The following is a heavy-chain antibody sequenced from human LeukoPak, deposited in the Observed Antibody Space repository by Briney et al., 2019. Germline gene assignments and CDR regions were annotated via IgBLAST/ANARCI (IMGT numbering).Heavy chain of an antibody. CDR3: ARAKGRYCSGGSCYSGYYYYGMDV. Sequence: SETLSLTCTVSGGSISSYYWSWIRQPPGKGLEWIGYIYYSGSTNYNPSLKSRVTISVDTSKNQFSLELSSVTAADTAVYYRARAKGRYCSGGSCYSGYYYYGMDVWGQGTTVTVSS. CDR2: IYYSGST. CDR1: GGSISSYY. V-gene: IGHV4-59*01. D-gene: IGHD2-15*01. J-gene: IGHJ6*02.